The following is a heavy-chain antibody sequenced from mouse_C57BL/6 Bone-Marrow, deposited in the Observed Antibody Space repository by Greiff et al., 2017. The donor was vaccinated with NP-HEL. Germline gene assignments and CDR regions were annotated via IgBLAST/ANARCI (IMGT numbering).Heavy chain of an antibody. CDR1: GFTFSDYG. V-gene: IGHV5-15*04. CDR2: ISNLAYSI. CDR3: ARRKRYGYYAGYFDV. Sequence: EVKLMESGGGLVQPGGSLKLSCAASGFTFSDYGMAWVRQAPRKGPEWVAFISNLAYSIYYADTVTGRFTISRENAKNTLYLEMSSLRSEDTAMYYCARRKRYGYYAGYFDVWGTGTTVTVAS. D-gene: IGHD2-3*01. J-gene: IGHJ1*03.